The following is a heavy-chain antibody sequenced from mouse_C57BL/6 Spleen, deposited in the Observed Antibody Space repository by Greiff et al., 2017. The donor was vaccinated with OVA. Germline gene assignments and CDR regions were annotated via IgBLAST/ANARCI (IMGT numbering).Heavy chain of an antibody. Sequence: EVQLQQSGPELVKPGASVKISCKASGYTFTDYYMHWVKQSHGKSLEWIGDINPNNGGTSYNQKFKGKATMTVDKSSSTAYMELRSLTSEDSAVYYCARWGYDPYYFDYWGQGTTLTVSS. V-gene: IGHV1-26*01. CDR1: GYTFTDYY. J-gene: IGHJ2*01. CDR3: ARWGYDPYYFDY. D-gene: IGHD2-3*01. CDR2: INPNNGGT.